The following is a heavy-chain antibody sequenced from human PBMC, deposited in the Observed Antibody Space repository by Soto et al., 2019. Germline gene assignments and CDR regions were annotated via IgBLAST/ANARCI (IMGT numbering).Heavy chain of an antibody. D-gene: IGHD6-6*01. CDR2: IYPGDSDT. J-gene: IGHJ4*02. Sequence: GESLKISCKGSGYSFTSYWIGWVRQMPGKGLEWMGIIYPGDSDTKYSPSFQGQVTISADKSISTAYLQWTSLKASDTAMYYCARHTGNPYRSSSAYFDYWGQGTLVTVSS. CDR1: GYSFTSYW. V-gene: IGHV5-51*01. CDR3: ARHTGNPYRSSSAYFDY.